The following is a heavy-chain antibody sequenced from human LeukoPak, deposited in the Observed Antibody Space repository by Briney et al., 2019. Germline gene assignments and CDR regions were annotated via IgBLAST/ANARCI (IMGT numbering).Heavy chain of an antibody. Sequence: PGRSLRLSCAASGFTFSSYAMHWVRQAPGKGLEWVALISYDGSNKYYADSVKGRFTISRDNSKNTLYLQMNSLRAEDTAVYYCARGSGPAAAAFDYWGQGTLVTVSS. CDR2: ISYDGSNK. J-gene: IGHJ4*02. D-gene: IGHD2-2*01. CDR1: GFTFSSYA. CDR3: ARGSGPAAAAFDY. V-gene: IGHV3-30-3*01.